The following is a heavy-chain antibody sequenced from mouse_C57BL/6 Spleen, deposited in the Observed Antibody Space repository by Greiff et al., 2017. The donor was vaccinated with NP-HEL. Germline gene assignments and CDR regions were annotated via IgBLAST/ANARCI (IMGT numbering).Heavy chain of an antibody. J-gene: IGHJ4*01. V-gene: IGHV1-26*01. CDR2: INPNNGGT. D-gene: IGHD2-1*01. CDR3: ARGGNYEKDAMDY. CDR1: GYTFTDYY. Sequence: EVQLQQSGPELVKPGASVKISCKASGYTFTDYYMNWVKQSHGKSLEWIGDINPNNGGTSYNQKFKGKATLTVDKSSSTAYMELRSLTSEDSAVYYCARGGNYEKDAMDYWGQGTSVTVSS.